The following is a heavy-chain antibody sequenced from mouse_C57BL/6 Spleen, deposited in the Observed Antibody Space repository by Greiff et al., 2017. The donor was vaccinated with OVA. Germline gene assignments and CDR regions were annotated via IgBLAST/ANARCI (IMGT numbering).Heavy chain of an antibody. CDR3: ARSITTVPYWYFDV. J-gene: IGHJ1*03. V-gene: IGHV1-18*01. CDR2: INPNNGGT. Sequence: EVKLVESGPELVKPGASVTIPCKASGYTFTDYNMDWVKQSHGKSLEWIGDINPNNGGTIYNQKFKGKATLTVDKSSSTAYMELRSLTSEDTAVYYCARSITTVPYWYFDVWGTGTTVTVSS. D-gene: IGHD1-1*01. CDR1: GYTFTDYN.